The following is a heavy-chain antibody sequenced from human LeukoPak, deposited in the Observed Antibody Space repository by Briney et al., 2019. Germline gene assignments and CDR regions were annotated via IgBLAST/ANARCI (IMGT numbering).Heavy chain of an antibody. V-gene: IGHV4-59*01. J-gene: IGHJ4*02. D-gene: IGHD5-12*01. Sequence: AETLSLTCTASGGAISSYYWSWIRQPPGKGLEWIGYIYYSGSTNYNPSLKSRVTISAHTSKHQFSLKLSSVTAADTAVYYCAREKSGYDHISYFDYWGQGTLVTVSS. CDR3: AREKSGYDHISYFDY. CDR1: GGAISSYY. CDR2: IYYSGST.